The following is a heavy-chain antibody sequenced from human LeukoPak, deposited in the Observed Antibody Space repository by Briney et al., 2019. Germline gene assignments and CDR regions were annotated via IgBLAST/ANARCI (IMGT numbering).Heavy chain of an antibody. D-gene: IGHD4-23*01. CDR3: AKNNDYGGSYWYFDL. V-gene: IGHV3-48*02. CDR2: IRSRGDIV. CDR1: GFTFSSYW. J-gene: IGHJ2*01. Sequence: QAGGSLRLSCAASGFTFSSYWMHWVRHAPGKGLEWVSYIRSRGDIVYSADSVKGRFAISRDSSKNTLYLQMSSLRDEDTAVYYCAKNNDYGGSYWYFDLWGRGTLVTVSS.